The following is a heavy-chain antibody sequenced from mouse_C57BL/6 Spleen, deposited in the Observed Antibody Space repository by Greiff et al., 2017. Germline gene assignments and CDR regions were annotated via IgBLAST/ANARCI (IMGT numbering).Heavy chain of an antibody. J-gene: IGHJ3*01. V-gene: IGHV8-12*01. Sequence: QVTLKESGPGILQSSQTLSLTCSFSGFSLSTSGMGVSWIRQPSGKGLEWLAHIYWDDDKRYNPSLKSRLTISKDTSRNQVFLKITSVDTADTATYYCARSQSREFAYWGQGTLVTVSA. CDR3: ARSQSREFAY. CDR2: IYWDDDK. CDR1: GFSLSTSGMG.